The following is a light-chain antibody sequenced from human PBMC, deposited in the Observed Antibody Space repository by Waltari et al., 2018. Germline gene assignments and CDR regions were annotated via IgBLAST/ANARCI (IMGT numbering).Light chain of an antibody. CDR2: DAS. CDR1: QSVSRT. Sequence: EIVLTQSPGPLSLSPGERAPLSCRASQSVSRTLAWYQQKPGQPPRLLIYDASTRATGIPDRFSGSGSGTDFSLTISRLEPEDFAVYYCQKYGTLPATFGQGTKVEIK. J-gene: IGKJ1*01. CDR3: QKYGTLPAT. V-gene: IGKV3-20*01.